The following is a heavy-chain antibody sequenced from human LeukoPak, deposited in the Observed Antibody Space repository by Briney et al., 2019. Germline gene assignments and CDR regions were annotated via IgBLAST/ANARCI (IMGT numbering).Heavy chain of an antibody. CDR1: GGSFSGYY. D-gene: IGHD3-10*01. CDR2: INHSGST. CDR3: ARRPAPLRVREFLGLVQAFDI. Sequence: PSETLSLTCAVYGGSFSGYYWSWIRQPPGKGLEWIGEINHSGSTNYNPSLKSRVTISVDTSKNQFSLKLSSVTAADTAVYYCARRPAPLRVREFLGLVQAFDIWGQGTMVTVSS. J-gene: IGHJ3*02. V-gene: IGHV4-34*01.